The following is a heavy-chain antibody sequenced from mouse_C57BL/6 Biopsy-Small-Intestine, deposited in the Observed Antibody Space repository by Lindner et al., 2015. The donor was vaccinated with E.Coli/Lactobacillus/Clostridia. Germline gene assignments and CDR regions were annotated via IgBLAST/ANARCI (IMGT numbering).Heavy chain of an antibody. Sequence: VQLQESGGDLVKPGGSLKLSCAASGFTSSSYGMSWVRQTPDKRLEWVATISTGGGYTYYPDSVKGRFTISRDNAKNTLYLQMSSLKSEDTAMYYCARQLYNNYVFYYALDYWGQGTSVTVSS. D-gene: IGHD2-5*01. CDR3: ARQLYNNYVFYYALDY. V-gene: IGHV5-6*01. CDR1: GFTSSSYG. J-gene: IGHJ4*01. CDR2: ISTGGGYT.